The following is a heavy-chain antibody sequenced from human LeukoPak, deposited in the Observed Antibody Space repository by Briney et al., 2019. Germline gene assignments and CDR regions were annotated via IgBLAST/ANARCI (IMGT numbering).Heavy chain of an antibody. J-gene: IGHJ4*02. V-gene: IGHV1-8*01. Sequence: GASVTVSYKGSVYTFTRYDINWVRQATGQGLEWMGWMNPNSGNTGYAQKFQGRGTKTRNTAIRTDYMALTSLRSEDTAVYYCARRALYDSSSYYPEDFDYWGQGTLVTVSS. D-gene: IGHD3-22*01. CDR1: VYTFTRYD. CDR2: MNPNSGNT. CDR3: ARRALYDSSSYYPEDFDY.